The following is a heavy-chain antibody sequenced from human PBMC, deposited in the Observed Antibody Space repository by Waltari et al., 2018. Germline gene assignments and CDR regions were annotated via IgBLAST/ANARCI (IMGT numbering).Heavy chain of an antibody. CDR2: IYHSGGT. CDR3: ARDRGLRGGYDS. Sequence: QVQLQESGPGLVKPSGTLSLTCVVYGGSISSGNWWSWVRQPPGKGLEWIGEIYHSGGTNDNPSLKSRLSISLDKSKNQCSLNLSSVTAADTAVYYCARDRGLRGGYDSWGQGTLVTVSS. CDR1: GGSISSGNW. J-gene: IGHJ5*02. V-gene: IGHV4-4*02. D-gene: IGHD5-12*01.